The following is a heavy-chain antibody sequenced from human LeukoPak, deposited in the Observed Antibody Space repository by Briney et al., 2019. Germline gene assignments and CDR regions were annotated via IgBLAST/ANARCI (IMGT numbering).Heavy chain of an antibody. J-gene: IGHJ5*02. Sequence: TSETPSLTCAVSGGPISSSNWWSWVRQPPGQGLEWIGYIYYSGSTNYNPSLKSRVTISVDTSKNQFSPKLSSVTAADTAVYYCARDFKSGNWFDPWGQGTLVTVSS. D-gene: IGHD6-25*01. CDR1: GGPISSSNW. CDR3: ARDFKSGNWFDP. V-gene: IGHV4-4*02. CDR2: IYYSGST.